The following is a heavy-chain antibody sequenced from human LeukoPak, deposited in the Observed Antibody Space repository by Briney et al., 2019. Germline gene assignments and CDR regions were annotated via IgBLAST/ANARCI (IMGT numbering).Heavy chain of an antibody. CDR1: GGTFSSYA. Sequence: SVKVSCKASGGTFSSYAISWVRQAPGQGLERMGGIIPIFGTANYAQKFQGRVTITADESTSTAYMELSSLRPEDTAVYYCAAGGVVAATYYFDYWGQGTLVTVSS. J-gene: IGHJ4*02. D-gene: IGHD2-15*01. CDR3: AAGGVVAATYYFDY. V-gene: IGHV1-69*13. CDR2: IIPIFGTA.